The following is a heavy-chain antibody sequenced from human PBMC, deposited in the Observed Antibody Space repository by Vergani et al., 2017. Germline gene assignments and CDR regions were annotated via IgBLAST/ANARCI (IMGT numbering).Heavy chain of an antibody. CDR3: ARGGSRIAAAGIMSVWFDP. V-gene: IGHV4-4*07. CDR1: GGSISSYY. CDR2: IYTSGST. J-gene: IGHJ5*02. D-gene: IGHD6-13*01. Sequence: QVQLQESGPGLVKPSETLSLTCTVSGGSISSYYWSWIRQPAGKGLEWIGRIYTSGSTNYNPSLKSRVTMSVDTSKNQFSLKLSSVTAADTAVYYCARGGSRIAAAGIMSVWFDPWGQGTLVTVSS.